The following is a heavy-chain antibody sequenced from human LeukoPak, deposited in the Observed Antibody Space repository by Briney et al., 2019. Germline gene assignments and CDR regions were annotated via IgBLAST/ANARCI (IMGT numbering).Heavy chain of an antibody. CDR3: ARDWDLTGAVAGSLDY. J-gene: IGHJ4*02. Sequence: GGSLRLSCAASGFTFSSYAMSWVRQAPGKGLEWVSGISWNSGSIGYADSVKGRFTISRDNAKNSLYLQMNSLRTEDTAVYYCARDWDLTGAVAGSLDYWGQGTLVTVSS. CDR1: GFTFSSYA. D-gene: IGHD6-19*01. V-gene: IGHV3-9*01. CDR2: ISWNSGSI.